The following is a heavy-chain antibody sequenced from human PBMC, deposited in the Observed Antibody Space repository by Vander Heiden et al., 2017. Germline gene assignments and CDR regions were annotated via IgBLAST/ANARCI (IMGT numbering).Heavy chain of an antibody. J-gene: IGHJ6*02. CDR1: GFTFGDYA. CDR3: HVSSYYYGMDV. Sequence: EVQLVESGGGLVQPGRSLRLSCTASGFTFGDYAMSWFRQAPGKGLEWVGFIRSKAYGGTTEYAASVKGRFTISRDDSKSIAYLQMNSLKTEDTAVYYCHVSSYYYGMDVWGQGTTVTVSS. V-gene: IGHV3-49*03. CDR2: IRSKAYGGTT.